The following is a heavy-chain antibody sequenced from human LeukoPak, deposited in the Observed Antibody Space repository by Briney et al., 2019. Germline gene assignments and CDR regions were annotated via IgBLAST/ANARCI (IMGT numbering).Heavy chain of an antibody. CDR3: ARDWKTNSFDY. J-gene: IGHJ4*02. CDR2: IYYDGSNI. V-gene: IGHV3-33*01. CDR1: EFTFTTYG. D-gene: IGHD1-1*01. Sequence: GGSLRLSCAASEFTFTTYGMHWVRQAPGKGLEWVAFIYYDGSNIYYADYVKGRFAISRDISKNTLYLQMDSLRAEDTAIYYCARDWKTNSFDYWGQGTLVTVSS.